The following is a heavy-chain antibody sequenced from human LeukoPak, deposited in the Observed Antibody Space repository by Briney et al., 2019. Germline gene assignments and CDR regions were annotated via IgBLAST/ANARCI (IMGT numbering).Heavy chain of an antibody. V-gene: IGHV3-33*01. D-gene: IGHD2-15*01. CDR3: ARESGQWVAGGFDY. J-gene: IGHJ4*02. Sequence: GSLRLSFAASGFTFSSYGMHWVRQAPGKGLEWVAVIWYDGSNKYYADSVKGRFTISRDNSENTLYLQMNSLRAEDTAVYYCARESGQWVAGGFDYWGQGTLVTVSS. CDR1: GFTFSSYG. CDR2: IWYDGSNK.